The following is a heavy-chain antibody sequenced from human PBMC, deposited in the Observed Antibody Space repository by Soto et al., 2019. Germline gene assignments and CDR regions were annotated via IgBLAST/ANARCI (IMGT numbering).Heavy chain of an antibody. CDR2: ISGSGTTT. J-gene: IGHJ3*02. CDR3: AKDRVGGVPDAFDI. V-gene: IGHV3-23*01. D-gene: IGHD2-8*01. CDR1: GFTSTNYV. Sequence: GGSLRLSCAASGFTSTNYVMNWVRQAPGKGLEWVSSISGSGTTTFYADSVKGRFIISRDNSKYTLYLQMNSLRAEDTALYYCAKDRVGGVPDAFDIWGQGTMVTVSS.